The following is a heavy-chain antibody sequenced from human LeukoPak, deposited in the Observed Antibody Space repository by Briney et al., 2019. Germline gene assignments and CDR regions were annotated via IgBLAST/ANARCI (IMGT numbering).Heavy chain of an antibody. D-gene: IGHD3-10*01. CDR2: IRYDGSTK. J-gene: IGHJ4*01. V-gene: IGHV3-30*02. Sequence: GGSLRLSCAASGFSFSGYGMHWVRQVPGKGLEWVAFIRYDGSTKFYTDSVKGRFAISRDNSKNTLSLQMNSLRTEDTAVYYCAALHTGSFVDYWGHGTLVTVSS. CDR3: AALHTGSFVDY. CDR1: GFSFSGYG.